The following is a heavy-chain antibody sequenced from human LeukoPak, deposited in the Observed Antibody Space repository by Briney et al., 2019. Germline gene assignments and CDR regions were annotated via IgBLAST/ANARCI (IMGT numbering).Heavy chain of an antibody. CDR2: INPSGGST. Sequence: ASVKVSCKASGYTFTGYYMHWVRQAPGQGLEWMGIINPSGGSTSYAQKFQGRVTMTRDTSTSTVYMELSSLRSEDTAVYYCARDSDAVPPGSWFDPWGQGTLVTVSS. CDR3: ARDSDAVPPGSWFDP. J-gene: IGHJ5*02. V-gene: IGHV1-46*01. D-gene: IGHD2-2*01. CDR1: GYTFTGYY.